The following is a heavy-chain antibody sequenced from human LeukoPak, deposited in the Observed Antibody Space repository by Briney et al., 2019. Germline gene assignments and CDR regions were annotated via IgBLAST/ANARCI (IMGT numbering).Heavy chain of an antibody. Sequence: PSETLSLTCTVSGGSISSYYWSWIRQPPGKGLEWIGYIYYSGSTNYNPSLKSRVTISVDTSKNQFSLKLSSVTAADTAVYYCAGVSNLYYYDSSDFVYYFDYWGQGTLVTVSS. CDR1: GGSISSYY. V-gene: IGHV4-59*01. D-gene: IGHD3-22*01. CDR3: AGVSNLYYYDSSDFVYYFDY. J-gene: IGHJ4*02. CDR2: IYYSGST.